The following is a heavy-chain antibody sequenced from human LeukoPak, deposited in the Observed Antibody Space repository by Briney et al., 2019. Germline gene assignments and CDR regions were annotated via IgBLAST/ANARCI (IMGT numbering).Heavy chain of an antibody. D-gene: IGHD5-18*01. V-gene: IGHV1-69*13. Sequence: SVKVSCKASGGTFSSYAISWVRQAPGQGLEWMGGITPIFGTANYAQKFQGRVTITADESTSTAYMELSSLRSEDTAVYYCARQGDTAMVSHYYYGMDVWGQGTTVTVSS. CDR2: ITPIFGTA. J-gene: IGHJ6*02. CDR3: ARQGDTAMVSHYYYGMDV. CDR1: GGTFSSYA.